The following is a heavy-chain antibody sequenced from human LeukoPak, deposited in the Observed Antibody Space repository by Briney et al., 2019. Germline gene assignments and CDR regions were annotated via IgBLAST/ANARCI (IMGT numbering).Heavy chain of an antibody. D-gene: IGHD6-6*01. CDR2: INPNSGGT. CDR1: GYTFTVYY. V-gene: IGHV1-2*02. Sequence: ASVKVSCKASGYTFTVYYMHWVRQAPGQGLEWMGWINPNSGGTNYAQKFQGRVTITRDMSTSTAYMELSSLRSEDTAVYYCAAFLLYSSSSAREGGIDYWGQGTLVTVSS. J-gene: IGHJ4*02. CDR3: AAFLLYSSSSAREGGIDY.